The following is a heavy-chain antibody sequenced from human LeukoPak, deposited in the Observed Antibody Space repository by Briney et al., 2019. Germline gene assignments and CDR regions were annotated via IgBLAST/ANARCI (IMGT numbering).Heavy chain of an antibody. V-gene: IGHV3-9*03. J-gene: IGHJ4*02. CDR2: ISWNSGSI. CDR1: GFTFDDYA. D-gene: IGHD3-3*01. Sequence: GGSLRLSCAASGFTFDDYAMHWVRQAPGKGLEWVSGISWNSGSIGYADSVKGRFTISRDNAKNSLYLQMNSLRAEHMALYYCAKGGAYYDFWSGYPDYFDYWGQGTLVTVSS. CDR3: AKGGAYYDFWSGYPDYFDY.